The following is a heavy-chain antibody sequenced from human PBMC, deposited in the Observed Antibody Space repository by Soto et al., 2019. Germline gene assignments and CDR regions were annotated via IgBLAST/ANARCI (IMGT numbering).Heavy chain of an antibody. CDR1: GXSFSTYE. Sequence: GSLRLSCAASGXSFSTYEMNWVRQAPGKGLELLSFISGSGSPIYYADSVKGRFTISRYNAKNLLYLQMNSLRAEDTAVYYRARKNWLDPWGQGTLATVS. CDR2: ISGSGSPI. V-gene: IGHV3-48*03. CDR3: ARKNWLDP. J-gene: IGHJ5*02.